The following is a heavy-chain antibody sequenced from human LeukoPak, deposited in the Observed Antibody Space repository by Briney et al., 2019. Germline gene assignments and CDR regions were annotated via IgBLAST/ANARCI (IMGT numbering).Heavy chain of an antibody. Sequence: GASMKVSCKASGYTFTSYGITWVRQAPGQGLEWMGWISGYNGNTNYAQKFQGRVTMTTDTSTSTVYMELRSLRSDDTAVYYCARDDNYGLGQPDDWGQGTLVTVSS. J-gene: IGHJ4*02. CDR1: GYTFTSYG. D-gene: IGHD3-10*01. CDR2: ISGYNGNT. CDR3: ARDDNYGLGQPDD. V-gene: IGHV1-18*01.